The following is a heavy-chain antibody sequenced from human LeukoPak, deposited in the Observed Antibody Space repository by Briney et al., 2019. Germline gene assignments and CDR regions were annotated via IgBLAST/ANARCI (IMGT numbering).Heavy chain of an antibody. CDR1: GFTFRSYA. CDR2: ISDSGGNT. V-gene: IGHV3-23*01. J-gene: IGHJ6*02. D-gene: IGHD3-22*01. Sequence: GGSLRLSCAASGFTFRSYAMSWVRQAPGKGLEWVSAISDSGGNTYYADSVKGRFTISRDNSKNTLYLQMNSLRAEDTAVYYCAKAGYYYDSSGYLYYYGMDVWGQGTTVTVSS. CDR3: AKAGYYYDSSGYLYYYGMDV.